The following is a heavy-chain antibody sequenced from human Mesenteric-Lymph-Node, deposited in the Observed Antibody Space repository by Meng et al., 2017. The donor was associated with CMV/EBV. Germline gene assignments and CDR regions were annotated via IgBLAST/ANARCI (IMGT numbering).Heavy chain of an antibody. J-gene: IGHJ4*02. Sequence: ASVKVSCKASGYTFTNYGISWVRRAPGQGLEWMGWISAYNGNTNYAQKFQGRVTLTTDTSTNTAYMDLTNLRSDDTAVYFCARDPLLNSNFHPLEYWGQGTLVTVSS. D-gene: IGHD4-11*01. CDR3: ARDPLLNSNFHPLEY. CDR1: GYTFTNYG. CDR2: ISAYNGNT. V-gene: IGHV1-18*01.